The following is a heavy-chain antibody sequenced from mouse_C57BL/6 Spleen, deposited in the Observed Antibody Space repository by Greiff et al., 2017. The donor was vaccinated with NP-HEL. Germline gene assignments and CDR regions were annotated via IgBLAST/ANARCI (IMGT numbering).Heavy chain of an antibody. Sequence: VQLKQSGPGLVKPSQSLSLTCSVTGYSITSGYYWNWIRQFPGNKLEWMGYISYDGSNNYNPSLKNRISITRDTSKNQFFLKLNSVTTEDTATYYCAREGGYYNDYWGQGTTLTVSS. J-gene: IGHJ2*01. CDR3: AREGGYYNDY. V-gene: IGHV3-6*01. CDR2: ISYDGSN. CDR1: GYSITSGYY.